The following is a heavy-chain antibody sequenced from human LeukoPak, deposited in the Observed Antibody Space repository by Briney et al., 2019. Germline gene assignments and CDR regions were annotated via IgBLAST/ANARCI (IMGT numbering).Heavy chain of an antibody. D-gene: IGHD2-2*02. Sequence: PGGSLRLSCAASGFTFSSYWMSWVRQAPGKGLEWVANIKQDGSEKYYVDSVKGRFTISRDNAKNSLYLQMNSLRAEDTAVYYCAREDIVVVPAAISLQNWFDPWGQGTLVTVSS. CDR3: AREDIVVVPAAISLQNWFDP. J-gene: IGHJ5*02. CDR1: GFTFSSYW. V-gene: IGHV3-7*01. CDR2: IKQDGSEK.